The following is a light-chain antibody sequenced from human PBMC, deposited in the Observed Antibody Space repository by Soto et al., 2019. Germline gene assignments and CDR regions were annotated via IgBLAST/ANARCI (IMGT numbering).Light chain of an antibody. J-gene: IGKJ4*01. CDR1: QSVNIY. V-gene: IGKV3D-15*01. Sequence: EIVMTQSPATLSVSQGERATLSCRASQSVNIYLAWYQQKPGQAPRLLIFGASSRATGIPARFSGSGSGTELNLTIGSVQSEDFAVYFCQRYDDWLRLTGVGGTKVEIK. CDR2: GAS. CDR3: QRYDDWLRLT.